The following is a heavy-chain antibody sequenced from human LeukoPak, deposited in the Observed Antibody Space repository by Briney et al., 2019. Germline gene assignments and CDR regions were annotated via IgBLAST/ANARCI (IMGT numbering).Heavy chain of an antibody. V-gene: IGHV4-39*01. J-gene: IGHJ6*03. Sequence: SETLSLTCTVSGGSISSSSYYWGWIRQPPGKGLDWIGSIYYSGSTYYNPSLKSRVTISVDTSKNQFSLKLSSVTAADTAVYYCARIQTAYYYYYYMDVWGKGTTVTISS. CDR3: ARIQTAYYYYYYMDV. CDR1: GGSISSSSYY. D-gene: IGHD1-1*01. CDR2: IYYSGST.